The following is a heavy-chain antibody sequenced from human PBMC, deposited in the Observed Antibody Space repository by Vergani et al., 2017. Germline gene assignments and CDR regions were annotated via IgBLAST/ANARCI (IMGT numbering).Heavy chain of an antibody. J-gene: IGHJ4*02. CDR2: INHSGST. CDR3: ARRYCSSTSCYHFDY. CDR1: GGSISSGSYY. Sequence: QVQLQESGPGLVKPSQTLSLTCTVSGGSISSGSYYWSWIRQPPGKGLEWIGEINHSGSTNYNPSLKSRVTISVDTSKNQFSLKLSSVTAADTAVYYCARRYCSSTSCYHFDYWGQGTLVTVSS. V-gene: IGHV4-39*07. D-gene: IGHD2-2*01.